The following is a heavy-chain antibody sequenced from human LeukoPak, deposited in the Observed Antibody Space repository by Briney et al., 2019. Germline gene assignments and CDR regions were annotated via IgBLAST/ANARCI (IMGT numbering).Heavy chain of an antibody. CDR3: AIDVGLGGGL. D-gene: IGHD3/OR15-3a*01. J-gene: IGHJ4*02. CDR2: IYFSGDI. CDR1: GGSVSSGSYY. Sequence: SETLSLTCTVSGGSVSSGSYYWSWIRQPPGKGLEWIGHIYFSGDIYYNSSLKSRVSISRDTSKNHFSLNLKSVTAADTAVYYCAIDVGLGGGLWGRGNLVTVSS. V-gene: IGHV4-30-4*08.